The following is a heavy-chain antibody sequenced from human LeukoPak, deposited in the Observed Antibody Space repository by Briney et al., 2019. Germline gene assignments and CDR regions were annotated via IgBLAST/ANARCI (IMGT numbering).Heavy chain of an antibody. CDR1: GFTVSSNY. J-gene: IGHJ4*02. CDR3: TSIVVVITTIDY. D-gene: IGHD3-22*01. CDR2: IKSKTDGGTT. Sequence: GGSLRLSCAASGFTVSSNYMSWVRQAPGKGLEWVGRIKSKTDGGTTDYATPVKGRFTISRYDSKNTLYLQMNSLKTEDTAVYYCTSIVVVITTIDYWGQGTLVTVSS. V-gene: IGHV3-15*01.